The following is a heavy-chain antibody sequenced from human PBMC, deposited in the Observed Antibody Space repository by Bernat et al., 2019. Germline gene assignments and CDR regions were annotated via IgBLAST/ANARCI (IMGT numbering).Heavy chain of an antibody. CDR1: GFTFSTYA. D-gene: IGHD6-13*01. CDR2: ISSTANTI. J-gene: IGHJ4*02. Sequence: EVQLLESGGGLVQPGGSLRLSCAASGFTFSTYAMSWVRQAPGKGLEWVSYISSTANTIYCADSEKGRFTISRDNTKKSLYLQMNNLRAEDTADYYCARGPTWYSRTSNFDYWGQGTLVTVSS. V-gene: IGHV3-48*03. CDR3: ARGPTWYSRTSNFDY.